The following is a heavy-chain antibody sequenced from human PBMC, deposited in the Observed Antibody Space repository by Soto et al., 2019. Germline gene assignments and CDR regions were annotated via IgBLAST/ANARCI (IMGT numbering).Heavy chain of an antibody. CDR3: ATNALGEYYDFWSGYSDY. V-gene: IGHV3-66*01. CDR2: IYSGGST. CDR1: GFTVSSNY. J-gene: IGHJ4*02. D-gene: IGHD3-3*01. Sequence: GGSLRLSCAASGFTVSSNYMSWVRQAPGKGLEWVSVIYSGGSTYYADSVKGRFTISRDNSKNTLYLQMNSLRAEDTAVYYCATNALGEYYDFWSGYSDYWGQGTLVTVSS.